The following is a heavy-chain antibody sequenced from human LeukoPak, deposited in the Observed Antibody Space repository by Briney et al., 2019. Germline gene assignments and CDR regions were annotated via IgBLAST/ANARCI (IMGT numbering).Heavy chain of an antibody. CDR3: AKGSSWYPEPNNWFDP. V-gene: IGHV3-9*01. CDR2: ISWNSGSI. Sequence: GGSLRLSCAASGFTFDDYAMHWVRQAPGKGLEWVSGISWNSGSIGYADSVKGRFTISRDNAKNSLYLQMHSLRAEDTALYYCAKGSSWYPEPNNWFDPWGQGTLVTVSS. D-gene: IGHD6-13*01. J-gene: IGHJ5*02. CDR1: GFTFDDYA.